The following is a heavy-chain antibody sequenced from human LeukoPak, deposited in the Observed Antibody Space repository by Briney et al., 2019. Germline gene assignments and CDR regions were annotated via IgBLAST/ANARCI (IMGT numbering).Heavy chain of an antibody. CDR2: INHSGST. Sequence: SETLSLTCAVYGGSFSGYYWSWIRQPPGKGLEWIGEINHSGSTNYNPSLESRVTISVDTSKNQFSLKLSSVTAADTAVYYCARSTVTVTNGAFDYWGQGTLVTVSS. CDR3: ARSTVTVTNGAFDY. J-gene: IGHJ4*02. V-gene: IGHV4-34*01. D-gene: IGHD2-8*01. CDR1: GGSFSGYY.